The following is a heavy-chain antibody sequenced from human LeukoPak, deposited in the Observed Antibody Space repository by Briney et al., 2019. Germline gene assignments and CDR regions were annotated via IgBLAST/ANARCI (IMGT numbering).Heavy chain of an antibody. J-gene: IGHJ6*03. Sequence: GESLKISCKGSGYSFTSYWIGWVRQMPGKGLEWMGIIYPGDSDTRYSPSFQGQVTISADKSISTAYLQWSSLKASDTAMYYCARVGGNNWHRPDYYYYYYMDVWGKGTTVTVSS. V-gene: IGHV5-51*01. CDR2: IYPGDSDT. CDR3: ARVGGNNWHRPDYYYYYYMDV. CDR1: GYSFTSYW. D-gene: IGHD1-20*01.